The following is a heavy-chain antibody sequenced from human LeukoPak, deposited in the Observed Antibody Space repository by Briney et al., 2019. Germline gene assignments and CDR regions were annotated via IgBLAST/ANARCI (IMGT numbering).Heavy chain of an antibody. Sequence: SETLSLTCAVSGGSISSGGYSWSWIRQPPGKGLEWIGYIYHSGSTYYNPSLKSRVTISVDRSKNQFSLKLSSVTAADTAVYYCANARGGYDYVGYWGQGTLVTVSS. V-gene: IGHV4-30-2*01. CDR2: IYHSGST. D-gene: IGHD5-12*01. J-gene: IGHJ4*02. CDR3: ANARGGYDYVGY. CDR1: GGSISSGGYS.